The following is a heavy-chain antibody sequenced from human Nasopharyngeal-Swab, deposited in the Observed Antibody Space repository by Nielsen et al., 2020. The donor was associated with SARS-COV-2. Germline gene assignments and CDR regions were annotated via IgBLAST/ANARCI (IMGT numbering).Heavy chain of an antibody. CDR3: ARVGVVVVPAEGFWSGNEGFDP. J-gene: IGHJ5*02. CDR1: GGTFSNYA. CDR2: IIPIFGTA. V-gene: IGHV1-69*13. Sequence: SVKVSCKASGGTFSNYAISWVRQAPGQGLEWMGGIIPIFGTANYAQKFQGRVTITADESTNTAYMELSSLRSEDTAVYYCARVGVVVVPAEGFWSGNEGFDPWGQGTLVTVSS. D-gene: IGHD2-2*01.